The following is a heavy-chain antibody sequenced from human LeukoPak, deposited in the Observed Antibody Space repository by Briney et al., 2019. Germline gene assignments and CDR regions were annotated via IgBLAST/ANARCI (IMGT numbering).Heavy chain of an antibody. CDR2: IYPGDSDT. Sequence: GNPPHTCSKCSGYSFTSYWIGCVRQMPGKGLEWRGIIYPGDSDTRYTPSFQGQVTISADKSISTAYLQWSSLKASDTAMYYCALAVSYTGNWFDPWGQGTLVTVSS. CDR3: ALAVSYTGNWFDP. J-gene: IGHJ5*02. V-gene: IGHV5-51*01. CDR1: GYSFTSYW. D-gene: IGHD3/OR15-3a*01.